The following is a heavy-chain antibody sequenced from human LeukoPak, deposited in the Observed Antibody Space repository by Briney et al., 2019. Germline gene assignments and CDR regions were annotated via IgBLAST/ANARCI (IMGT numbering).Heavy chain of an antibody. D-gene: IGHD5-18*01. CDR2: IYYSGST. J-gene: IGHJ4*02. V-gene: IGHV4-39*07. CDR3: ARARHGYIYGYRPNELGHFFDY. Sequence: SETLSLTCTVSGGSISSSSYYWGWIRQPPGKGLEWIGSIYYSGSTYYNPSLKSRVTISLDTSKNQLSLKLSSVTAADTAVYYCARARHGYIYGYRPNELGHFFDYWGQGTLVTVSS. CDR1: GGSISSSSYY.